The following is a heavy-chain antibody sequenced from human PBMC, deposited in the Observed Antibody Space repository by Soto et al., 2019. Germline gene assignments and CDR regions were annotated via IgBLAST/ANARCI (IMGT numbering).Heavy chain of an antibody. D-gene: IGHD3-16*02. V-gene: IGHV3-53*01. CDR1: GFTVSSNY. CDR3: ASCSMITFGGVIVDDAFDM. J-gene: IGHJ3*02. Sequence: EVQLVESGGGLIQPGGSLRLSCAASGFTVSSNYMSWVRQTPGKGLEWVSIIYSGGSSYYADSVKGRFTISRDNSKNTLYLQMNRLRAEDTAVYYCASCSMITFGGVIVDDAFDMWGQGTMFSVSS. CDR2: IYSGGSS.